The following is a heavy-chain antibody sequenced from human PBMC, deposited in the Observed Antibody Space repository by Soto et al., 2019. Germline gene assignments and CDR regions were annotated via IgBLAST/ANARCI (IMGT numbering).Heavy chain of an antibody. CDR1: GFTFSSYW. CDR3: ASVYGDYVGYYHYYMDV. CDR2: IKQDGSEK. D-gene: IGHD4-17*01. Sequence: EVQLVESGGGLVQPGGSLRLSCAASGFTFSSYWMSWVRQAPGKGLEWVANIKQDGSEKYYVDSVKGRFTNSRDNAKNSLYLQMNSRRAEDTAMYYCASVYGDYVGYYHYYMDVWGKGTTVTVSS. V-gene: IGHV3-7*01. J-gene: IGHJ6*03.